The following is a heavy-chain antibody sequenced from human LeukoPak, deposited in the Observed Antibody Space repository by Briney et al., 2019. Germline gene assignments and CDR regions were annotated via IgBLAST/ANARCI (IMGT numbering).Heavy chain of an antibody. J-gene: IGHJ6*03. V-gene: IGHV3-23*01. CDR3: AKHLGSHSFLFYYMDV. CDR1: QFTFSRFA. D-gene: IGHD2-21*01. CDR2: LSGSGTAT. Sequence: GGSLRLSCEASQFTFSRFAMSWIRQAPGTGLEWVSTLSGSGTATYYADSVRGRFTTSRDNSKDTLYLQMDNLRADDTAVYYCAKHLGSHSFLFYYMDVWGTGTSVIVSS.